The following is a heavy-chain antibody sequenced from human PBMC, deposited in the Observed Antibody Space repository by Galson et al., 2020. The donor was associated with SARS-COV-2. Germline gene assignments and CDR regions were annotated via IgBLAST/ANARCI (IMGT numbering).Heavy chain of an antibody. CDR1: GGTFSTYA. V-gene: IGHV1-69*06. CDR2: IIPIFDTA. CDR3: ARRGYSYGYYQYYYHMDV. Sequence: SVKVSCKASGGTFSTYAINWVRQAPGQGLEWMGGIIPIFDTANYAQKFQGRVTITADKSTSTAYMELSSLRSEDTAVYYCARRGYSYGYYQYYYHMDVWGQGTTVTVSS. J-gene: IGHJ6*02. D-gene: IGHD5-18*01.